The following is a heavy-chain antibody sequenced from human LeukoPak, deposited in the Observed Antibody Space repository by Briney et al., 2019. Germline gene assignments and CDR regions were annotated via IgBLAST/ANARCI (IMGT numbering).Heavy chain of an antibody. V-gene: IGHV4-59*01. CDR3: ARDLSLPGSSDAFDI. J-gene: IGHJ3*02. CDR1: GGSISSYY. Sequence: SETLSLTCTVSGGSISSYYWSWIRQPPGKGLEWIGYIYHSGSTNYNPSLKSRVTISVDTSKNQFSLKLSSVTAADTAVYYCARDLSLPGSSDAFDIWGQGTMVTVSS. D-gene: IGHD6-25*01. CDR2: IYHSGST.